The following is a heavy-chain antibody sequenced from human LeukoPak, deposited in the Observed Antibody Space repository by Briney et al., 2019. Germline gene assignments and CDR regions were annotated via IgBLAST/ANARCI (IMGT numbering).Heavy chain of an antibody. J-gene: IGHJ4*02. V-gene: IGHV4-59*11. Sequence: PSETLPLTCTVSGGSISSQYWTWIRQPPGKGLELIGHIHSSGNSYYSPSLKSRATMSLDTSKNQFSLILSSVTAADTAVYYCARFNSGCTTTSCYVHYWGQGTLVTVSS. CDR2: IHSSGNS. D-gene: IGHD2-2*01. CDR3: ARFNSGCTTTSCYVHY. CDR1: GGSISSQY.